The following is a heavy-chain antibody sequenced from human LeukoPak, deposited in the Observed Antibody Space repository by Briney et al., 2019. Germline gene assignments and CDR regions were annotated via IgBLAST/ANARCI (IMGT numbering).Heavy chain of an antibody. CDR3: ARRADSGNYYAAFDI. CDR2: MNPNSGNT. D-gene: IGHD1-26*01. CDR1: GYTFTSYD. J-gene: IGHJ3*02. Sequence: ASVKVSCKASGYTFTSYDIIWVRQATGQGLEWMGWMNPNSGNTGYAQNFQGRVTITRNTSTKTAYLELSSLRSEDTAVYYCARRADSGNYYAAFDIWGQGTMVTVSS. V-gene: IGHV1-8*03.